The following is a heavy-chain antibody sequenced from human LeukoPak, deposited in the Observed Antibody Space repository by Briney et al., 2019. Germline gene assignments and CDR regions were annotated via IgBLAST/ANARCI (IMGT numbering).Heavy chain of an antibody. CDR2: IYYRGTT. J-gene: IGHJ4*02. Sequence: KSSETLALTCTVSGDSISSSSYYWGWIRQPPGKGLEWIGSIYYRGTTYYNTSLKSRVTITVDTSNNQVSLKLNSVTAAGTAVYFCAREYSRSVVAGSRPDYWGQGLLVAVSS. D-gene: IGHD2-21*01. V-gene: IGHV4-39*02. CDR1: GDSISSSSYY. CDR3: AREYSRSVVAGSRPDY.